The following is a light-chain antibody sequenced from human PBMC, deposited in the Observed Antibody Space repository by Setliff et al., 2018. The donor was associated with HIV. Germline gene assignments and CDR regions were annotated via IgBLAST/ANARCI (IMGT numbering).Light chain of an antibody. J-gene: IGLJ3*02. CDR1: SSNIGAGYA. CDR3: QSYDRSLSGSL. CDR2: GNT. Sequence: QSALAQPPSVSGAPGQRVTISCTGSSSNIGAGYAVHWYQQLPGTAPKLLIYGNTDRPSGVPDRFSGSKSGTSVSLAITGLQAEDEADYYCQSYDRSLSGSLFGGGTKVTVL. V-gene: IGLV1-40*01.